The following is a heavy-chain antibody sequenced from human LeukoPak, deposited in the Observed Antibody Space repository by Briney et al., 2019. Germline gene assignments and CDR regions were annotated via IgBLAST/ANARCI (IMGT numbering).Heavy chain of an antibody. V-gene: IGHV3-20*04. D-gene: IGHD5-18*01. CDR1: GFTFDDYA. J-gene: IGHJ4*02. CDR3: TKSSPLWPPGYFDY. Sequence: PGGSLRLSCAASGFTFDDYAMTWVRQAPGKGLEWVSGINWNGGTTGYVDSVKGRFTISRDNAKNSLYLQMNSLRAEDTALYYCTKSSPLWPPGYFDYWGQGTLVTVSS. CDR2: INWNGGTT.